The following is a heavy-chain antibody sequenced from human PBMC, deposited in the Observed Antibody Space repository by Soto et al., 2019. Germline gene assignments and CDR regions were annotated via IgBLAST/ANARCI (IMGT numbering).Heavy chain of an antibody. CDR2: INHSGST. D-gene: IGHD2-15*01. J-gene: IGHJ4*02. Sequence: SETLSLTCAVYGGSFSCYYWSWIRQPPGKGLEWIGEINHSGSTNYNPSLKSRVTISVDTSKNQFSLKLSSVTAADTAVYYCARVPRRRYCSGGSCYSYYFDYWGQGTLVTVSS. V-gene: IGHV4-34*01. CDR3: ARVPRRRYCSGGSCYSYYFDY. CDR1: GGSFSCYY.